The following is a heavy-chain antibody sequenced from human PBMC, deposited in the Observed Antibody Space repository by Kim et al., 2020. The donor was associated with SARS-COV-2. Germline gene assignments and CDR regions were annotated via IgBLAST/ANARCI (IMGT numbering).Heavy chain of an antibody. Sequence: ASVKVSCKASGYTFTGYYMHWVRQAPGQGLEWMGRINPNSGGTNYAQKFQGRVTMTRDTSISTAYMELSRLRSDDTAVYYCATPRMPLNFDSAVFDYWGQGTLVTVSS. CDR1: GYTFTGYY. D-gene: IGHD3-9*01. CDR2: INPNSGGT. CDR3: ATPRMPLNFDSAVFDY. V-gene: IGHV1-2*06. J-gene: IGHJ4*02.